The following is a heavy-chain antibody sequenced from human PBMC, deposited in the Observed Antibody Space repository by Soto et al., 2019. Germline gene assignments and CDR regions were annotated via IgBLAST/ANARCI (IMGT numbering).Heavy chain of an antibody. D-gene: IGHD3-9*01. Sequence: QMQLQESGPGLVKPSETLSLTCTVSGGSISDSSYYWGWIRQPPGKGLEWIGSIYYSGSTNYNPSLQSVLTISVATSKNQFSLRLSSVTAADTAVYYCARLGKFYDFLTGYRPSHFGYWGQGTLVTVSS. V-gene: IGHV4-39*01. CDR1: GGSISDSSYY. J-gene: IGHJ4*02. CDR2: IYYSGST. CDR3: ARLGKFYDFLTGYRPSHFGY.